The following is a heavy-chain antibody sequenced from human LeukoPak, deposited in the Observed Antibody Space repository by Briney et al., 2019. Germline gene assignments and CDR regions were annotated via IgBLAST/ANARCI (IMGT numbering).Heavy chain of an antibody. D-gene: IGHD6-6*01. CDR2: INHSGST. J-gene: IGHJ5*02. CDR1: GGSFSGYY. Sequence: SETLSPTCAVYGGSFSGYYWSWIRQPPGKGLEWIGEINHSGSTNYNPSLKSRVTISVDTSKNQFSLKLSSVTAADTAVYYCARGRIAARRRSNNWFDPWGQGTLVTVSS. V-gene: IGHV4-34*01. CDR3: ARGRIAARRRSNNWFDP.